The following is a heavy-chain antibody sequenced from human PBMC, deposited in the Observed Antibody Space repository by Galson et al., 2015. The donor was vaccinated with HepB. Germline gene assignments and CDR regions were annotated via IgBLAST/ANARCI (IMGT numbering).Heavy chain of an antibody. CDR1: GFTFSTYW. CDR2: IKTDGRGK. V-gene: IGHV3-7*03. Sequence: LRLSCAASGFTFSTYWMYWVRQAPGKRLEWVAAIKTDGRGKYYADSVKGRCTISRDNADNSLYLQINSLRNEDTAVYYCAKDHITGWSFDSWGQGTLVTVSS. J-gene: IGHJ4*02. D-gene: IGHD6-19*01. CDR3: AKDHITGWSFDS.